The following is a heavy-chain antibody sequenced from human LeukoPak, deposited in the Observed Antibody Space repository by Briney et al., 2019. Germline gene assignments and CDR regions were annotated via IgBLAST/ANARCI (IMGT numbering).Heavy chain of an antibody. J-gene: IGHJ6*03. CDR3: ARVRYCSSTSCYAASYYYYYMDV. CDR1: GGTFSSYA. D-gene: IGHD2-2*01. V-gene: IGHV1-69*05. CDR2: IIPIFGTA. Sequence: GASVKVSCKASGGTFSSYAISWVRQAPGQGLEWMGGIIPIFGTANYAQKFQGRVTITTDESTSTAYMELSSMRSEDTAVYYCARVRYCSSTSCYAASYYYYYMDVWGKGTTVTVSS.